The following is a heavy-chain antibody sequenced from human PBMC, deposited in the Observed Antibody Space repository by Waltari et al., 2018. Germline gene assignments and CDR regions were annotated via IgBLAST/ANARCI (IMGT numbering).Heavy chain of an antibody. Sequence: QVQLQESGPGLVKPSETLSLTCTVSGGSISSYYWSWIRQPAGKGLEWIGRIYTSGSTNDNPTLKRRGTMSVDTAKNQFSLKLSSLTAADTAVYYCAREVLGSSWYRTSSHWFDPWGQGTLVTVSS. CDR2: IYTSGST. CDR3: AREVLGSSWYRTSSHWFDP. V-gene: IGHV4-4*07. D-gene: IGHD6-13*01. CDR1: GGSISSYY. J-gene: IGHJ5*02.